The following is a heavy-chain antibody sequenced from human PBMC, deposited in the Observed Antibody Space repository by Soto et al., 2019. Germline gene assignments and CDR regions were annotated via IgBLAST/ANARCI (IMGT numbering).Heavy chain of an antibody. J-gene: IGHJ4*02. CDR2: VRDKANVYTT. CDR3: VRNLASGGTYYIDY. D-gene: IGHD1-26*01. V-gene: IGHV3-72*01. CDR1: GFIFSDLY. Sequence: EVQLVESGGGLVEPGGSLRLSCAASGFIFSDLYMDWVRQAPGKWLEWIGRVRDKANVYTTENAASVRGRYTVARDDTKNSPDLQMNRLQIEDTAMYYCVRNLASGGTYYIDYWGQGTLVTVSS.